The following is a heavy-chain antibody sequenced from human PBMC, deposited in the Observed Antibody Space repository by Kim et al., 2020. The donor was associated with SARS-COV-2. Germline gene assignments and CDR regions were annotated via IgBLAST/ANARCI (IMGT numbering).Heavy chain of an antibody. J-gene: IGHJ4*02. CDR3: ARDLRARQLWSPLTSDF. CDR1: GFTFNTYG. CDR2: IWYDGSNK. Sequence: GGSLRLSCAASGFTFNTYGFHWVRQAPGKGLEWVAVIWYDGSNKYYGDSVKGRFTISRDTSKNTLYLQMDSLRAEDTAVYYCARDLRARQLWSPLTSDFWGQGTLVTVSS. D-gene: IGHD5-18*01. V-gene: IGHV3-33*01.